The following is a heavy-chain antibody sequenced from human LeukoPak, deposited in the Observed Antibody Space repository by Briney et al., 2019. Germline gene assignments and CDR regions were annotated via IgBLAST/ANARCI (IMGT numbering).Heavy chain of an antibody. CDR1: GFTFSSYW. D-gene: IGHD6-13*01. J-gene: IGHJ5*02. CDR2: IKQDGSEK. V-gene: IGHV3-7*01. CDR3: ARDLDSSSWFNWFDP. Sequence: GGSLRLSCAASGFTFSSYWMSWVRQAPGKGLEWVANIKQDGSEKYYVDSVKGRFTISRDNAKNSLYLQMNSLRAEDTAVYYCARDLDSSSWFNWFDPWGQGTLVTVSS.